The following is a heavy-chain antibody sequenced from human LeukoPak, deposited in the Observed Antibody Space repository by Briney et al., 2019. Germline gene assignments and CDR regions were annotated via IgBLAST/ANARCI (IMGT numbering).Heavy chain of an antibody. CDR1: GFTFSSYA. D-gene: IGHD3-16*01. Sequence: GGSLRLSCTGSGFTFSSYAMIWVRQVPGKGLEWVSAVGGRGTNTFYADSVKGRFTISRDNSKNTLFLQMNSLGAEDTAVYYCAKGFSYAYDYWGQGTLVTVSS. J-gene: IGHJ4*02. CDR2: VGGRGTNT. CDR3: AKGFSYAYDY. V-gene: IGHV3-23*01.